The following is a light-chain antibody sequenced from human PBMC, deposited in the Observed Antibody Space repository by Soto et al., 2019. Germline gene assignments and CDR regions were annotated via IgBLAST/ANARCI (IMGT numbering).Light chain of an antibody. CDR1: SSNIGSLT. V-gene: IGLV1-44*01. Sequence: QAVVTQAPSASGTPGQRVIISCSGSSSNIGSLTVNWYQHFPGAAPKLVIYSNDQRPSGVPDRFSGSKSGTSASLAISGLQSEDEADYFCAAWDDSLNDYVFGTGTKLTVL. J-gene: IGLJ1*01. CDR2: SND. CDR3: AAWDDSLNDYV.